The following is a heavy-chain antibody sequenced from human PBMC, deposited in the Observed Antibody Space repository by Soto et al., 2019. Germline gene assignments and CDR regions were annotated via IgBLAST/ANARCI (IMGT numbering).Heavy chain of an antibody. Sequence: PGESLKISCKGSGYSSNSYWIGWVRQMPGKGLEWMGIIYPGDSDTRYSPSFQGQVTISANKSISTAYLQWSSLKASDTAMYYCATPPYSDAFDIWGQGTMVTVSS. CDR2: IYPGDSDT. CDR3: ATPPYSDAFDI. CDR1: GYSSNSYW. V-gene: IGHV5-51*01. J-gene: IGHJ3*02. D-gene: IGHD2-15*01.